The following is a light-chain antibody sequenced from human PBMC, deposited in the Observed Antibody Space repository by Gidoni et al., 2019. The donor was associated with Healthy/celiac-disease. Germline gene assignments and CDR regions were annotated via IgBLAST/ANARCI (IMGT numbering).Light chain of an antibody. CDR2: GAS. Sequence: EIVLTQSPGTLSLSPGERATLSCRASRSVSSSYLAWYQQKPGQAPRLLIYGASSRATGIPDRFSGSGSGTDFTLTISRLEPEDFAVYYCQQYGSSPRTFXQXTKVEIK. J-gene: IGKJ1*01. V-gene: IGKV3-20*01. CDR1: RSVSSSY. CDR3: QQYGSSPRT.